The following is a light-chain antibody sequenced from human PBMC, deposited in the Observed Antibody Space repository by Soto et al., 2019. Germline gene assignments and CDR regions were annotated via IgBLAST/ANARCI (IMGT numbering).Light chain of an antibody. CDR1: SSNIGAGYD. CDR3: QSYDSSLSVV. CDR2: GNS. J-gene: IGLJ1*01. V-gene: IGLV1-40*01. Sequence: QSVLTQPPSVSGAPGQRVTISCTGSSSNIGAGYDVHWYQQLPGTAPKLLIYGNSNRPSGVPDRFSGFKSGTSASLAITGLQAEDEADYYCQSYDSSLSVVFGTGTKLTVL.